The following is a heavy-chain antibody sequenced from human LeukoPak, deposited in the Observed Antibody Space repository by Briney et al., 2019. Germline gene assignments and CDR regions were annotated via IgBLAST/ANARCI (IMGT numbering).Heavy chain of an antibody. CDR3: ARAYSSSSEYYYYGMDV. CDR2: INPSGGST. Sequence: ASVKVSCKASGYTLTSYYMHWVRQAPGQGLEWMGIINPSGGSTSYAQKFQGRVTMTRDTSTSTVYMELSSLRSEDTAVYYCARAYSSSSEYYYYGMDVWGQGTTVTVSS. D-gene: IGHD6-6*01. CDR1: GYTLTSYY. V-gene: IGHV1-46*01. J-gene: IGHJ6*02.